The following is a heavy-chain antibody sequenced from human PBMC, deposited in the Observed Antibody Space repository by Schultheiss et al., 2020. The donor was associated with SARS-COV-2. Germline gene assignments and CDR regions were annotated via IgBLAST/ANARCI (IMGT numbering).Heavy chain of an antibody. V-gene: IGHV4-39*01. J-gene: IGHJ4*02. CDR1: GGSIISDVYY. D-gene: IGHD5-24*01. CDR3: ARGRAPRDGYRN. Sequence: SETLSLTCTVSGGSIISDVYYWGWIRQSPGKGLEWIGYIYHSGTTYYNPSLESRATISADTSKNQLSLKLRSMTAADTAVYYCARGRAPRDGYRNWGQGTLVTVSS. CDR2: IYHSGTT.